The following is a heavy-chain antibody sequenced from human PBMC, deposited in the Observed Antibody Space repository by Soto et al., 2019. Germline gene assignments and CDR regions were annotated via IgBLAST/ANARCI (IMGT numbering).Heavy chain of an antibody. D-gene: IGHD2-15*01. V-gene: IGHV5-51*01. CDR3: ARTVVTPIDYYYYGMDV. J-gene: IGHJ6*02. Sequence: GESLKISCKGSGYSFTSYWIGWVRQMPGKGLEWMGIIYPGDSDTRYSPSFQGQVTISADKSISTAYLQWSSLKASDTAMYYCARTVVTPIDYYYYGMDVWGQVPRPPSP. CDR1: GYSFTSYW. CDR2: IYPGDSDT.